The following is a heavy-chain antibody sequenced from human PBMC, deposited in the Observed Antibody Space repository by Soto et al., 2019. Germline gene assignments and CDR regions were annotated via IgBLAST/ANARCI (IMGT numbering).Heavy chain of an antibody. CDR1: SGSINNNY. D-gene: IGHD6-19*01. Sequence: SETLSLTCTVSSGSINNNYWSWIRQPPGKGLEWIGYIYYSGSTNYNPSLRSRVSISVDTSKNQFYLRPTSVTAADTAVYYCARGGWSLHYWGRGPLVTVSS. CDR2: IYYSGST. V-gene: IGHV4-59*01. J-gene: IGHJ4*02. CDR3: ARGGWSLHY.